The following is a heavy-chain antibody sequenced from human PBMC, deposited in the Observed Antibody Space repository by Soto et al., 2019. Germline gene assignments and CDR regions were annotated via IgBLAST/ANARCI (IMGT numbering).Heavy chain of an antibody. V-gene: IGHV3-23*01. J-gene: IGHJ3*02. CDR1: GFTFSSYA. Sequence: GGSLRLSCAASGFTFSSYAMSLVRQAPGKGLEGVSAISGSGGSTYYADSVKGRFTISRDNSKNTLYLQMNSLRAEDTAVYYCAKFGRDIVVVPDAFDIWGQGTMVIVSS. CDR3: AKFGRDIVVVPDAFDI. D-gene: IGHD2-2*01. CDR2: ISGSGGST.